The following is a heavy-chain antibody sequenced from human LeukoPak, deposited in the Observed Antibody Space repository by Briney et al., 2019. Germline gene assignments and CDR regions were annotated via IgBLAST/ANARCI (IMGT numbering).Heavy chain of an antibody. J-gene: IGHJ4*02. CDR2: INPNSGGT. D-gene: IGHD3-10*01. Sequence: ASVKVSCKASGYTFTGYYMHWVRQAPGQGLEWMGWINPNSGGTNYAQKFQGRVTMTRDTSISTAYMELSRLRSDDTAVYYCARDPPSYYYGSGSHFDYWGQGTLVTVSS. V-gene: IGHV1-2*02. CDR3: ARDPPSYYYGSGSHFDY. CDR1: GYTFTGYY.